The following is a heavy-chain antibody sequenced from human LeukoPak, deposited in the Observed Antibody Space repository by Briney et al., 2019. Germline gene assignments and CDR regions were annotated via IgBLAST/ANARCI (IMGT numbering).Heavy chain of an antibody. Sequence: ASVKVSCKVSGGTFSTYAISWVRQAPGQGLEWMGRIIPTLGTADNAQQLQGRVTITADKPTSTAYMELNNLTYEDTAVYYCARAHDSYYYGSGSPSMDVWGQGTTVTVS. CDR1: GGTFSTYA. CDR2: IIPTLGTA. D-gene: IGHD3-10*01. V-gene: IGHV1-69*04. CDR3: ARAHDSYYYGSGSPSMDV. J-gene: IGHJ6*02.